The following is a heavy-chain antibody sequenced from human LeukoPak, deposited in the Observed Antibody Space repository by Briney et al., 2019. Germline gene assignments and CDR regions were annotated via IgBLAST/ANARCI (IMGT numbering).Heavy chain of an antibody. CDR1: GFTFSSYS. CDR2: ISSSSSYI. Sequence: GGSLRLSCAASGFTFSSYSMNWVRQAPGKGLEWVLSISSSSSYIYYADSVKGRFTISRDNAKNSLYLQMNSLRVEDTAVYHCARAAAADAFDIWGQGTMVTVSS. V-gene: IGHV3-21*01. J-gene: IGHJ3*02. CDR3: ARAAAADAFDI. D-gene: IGHD6-13*01.